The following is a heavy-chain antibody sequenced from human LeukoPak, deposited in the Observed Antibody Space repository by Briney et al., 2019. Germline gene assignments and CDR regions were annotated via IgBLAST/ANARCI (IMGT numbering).Heavy chain of an antibody. J-gene: IGHJ4*02. CDR2: TNPKSGGA. CDR3: ARYKYHFAC. V-gene: IGHV1-2*06. Sequence: ASVKVSCKASGYTFTGYYIHWVRQAPGEGLEWMGRTNPKSGGANYVQTFQGRVTMTRDTSTSTAYMELSRVTSDDPAVYYCARYKYHFACWGQGTLVTVSS. CDR1: GYTFTGYY. D-gene: IGHD1-14*01.